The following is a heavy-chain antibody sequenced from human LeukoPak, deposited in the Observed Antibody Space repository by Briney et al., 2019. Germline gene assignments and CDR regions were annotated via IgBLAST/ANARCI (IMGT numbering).Heavy chain of an antibody. J-gene: IGHJ4*02. V-gene: IGHV4-59*01. CDR1: GGSISSYY. Sequence: PSETLSLTCTVSGGSISSYYWSWIRQPPGKGLEWIGYIYYSGSTNYNPSLKSRVTISVDTSKNQFSLKLSSVTAADTAVYYCARAGSYDFWSGFPYYFDYWGQGTLVTVSS. CDR2: IYYSGST. CDR3: ARAGSYDFWSGFPYYFDY. D-gene: IGHD3-3*01.